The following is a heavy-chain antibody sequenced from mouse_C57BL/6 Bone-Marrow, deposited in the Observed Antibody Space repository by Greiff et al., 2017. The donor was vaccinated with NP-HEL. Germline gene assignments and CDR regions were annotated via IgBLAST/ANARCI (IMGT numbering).Heavy chain of an antibody. Sequence: EVQVVESGGGLVKPGGSLKLSCAASGFTFSDYGMHWVRQAPEKGLEWVAYISSGSSTIYYADTVKGRFTISRDNAKNTLFLQMTSLRSEDTAMYYGARPPRFRYEGYFDVWGTGTTVTVSS. V-gene: IGHV5-17*01. CDR2: ISSGSSTI. J-gene: IGHJ1*03. CDR3: ARPPRFRYEGYFDV. D-gene: IGHD1-1*01. CDR1: GFTFSDYG.